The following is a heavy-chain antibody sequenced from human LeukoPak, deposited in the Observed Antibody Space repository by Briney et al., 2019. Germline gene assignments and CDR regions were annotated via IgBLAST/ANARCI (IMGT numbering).Heavy chain of an antibody. Sequence: PSETLSLTCAVYGGSFSGYYWSWIRQPPGKGLEWIGEINHSGSTNYNPSLKSRVTISVDTSKNQFSLKLSSVTAADTAVYYCARVTGYCSSTSCYDAFDIWGQGTMVTVSS. CDR1: GGSFSGYY. CDR3: ARVTGYCSSTSCYDAFDI. V-gene: IGHV4-34*01. CDR2: INHSGST. D-gene: IGHD2-2*01. J-gene: IGHJ3*02.